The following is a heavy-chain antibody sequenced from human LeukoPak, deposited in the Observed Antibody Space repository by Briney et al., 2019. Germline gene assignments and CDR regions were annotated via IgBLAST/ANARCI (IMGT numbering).Heavy chain of an antibody. CDR3: ARVAHYYDSSGYHDY. CDR1: GGSISSYY. CDR2: IYYSGST. J-gene: IGHJ4*02. Sequence: SETLSLTCTVSGGSISSYYWSWIRQPPGKGLEWIGYIYYSGSTNYNPSLESRVTISVDTSKNQFSLKLSSVTAADTAVYYCARVAHYYDSSGYHDYWGQGTLVTVSS. D-gene: IGHD3-22*01. V-gene: IGHV4-59*01.